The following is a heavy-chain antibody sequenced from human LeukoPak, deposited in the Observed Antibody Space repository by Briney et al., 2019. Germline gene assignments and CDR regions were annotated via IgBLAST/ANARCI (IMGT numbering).Heavy chain of an antibody. Sequence: PSETLSLTCTVSGVSISSSRYYWRGVRQPPGKRVEWIARFYYSGSTYHNPALKGRLTISVDTSKHQFSLKLSSVTAADTAVYYCARPSPADYYDSSGDPVAFDIWRQGTMVTVSS. V-gene: IGHV4-39*01. J-gene: IGHJ3*02. D-gene: IGHD3-22*01. CDR3: ARPSPADYYDSSGDPVAFDI. CDR2: FYYSGST. CDR1: GVSISSSRYY.